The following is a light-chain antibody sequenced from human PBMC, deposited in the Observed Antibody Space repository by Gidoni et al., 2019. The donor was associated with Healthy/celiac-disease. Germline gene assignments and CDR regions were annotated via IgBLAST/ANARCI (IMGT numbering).Light chain of an antibody. CDR3: QQYGSSPQT. CDR2: GAS. Sequence: EIVLTQSPGTLSLSPGERATLSCRASHSVSSSYSAWYQQKPGQAPRLLIYGASSRATGIPDRFSGSGSGTDFTLAISRLEPEDFAVYYCQQYGSSPQTFGQGTKVEIK. V-gene: IGKV3-20*01. J-gene: IGKJ1*01. CDR1: HSVSSSY.